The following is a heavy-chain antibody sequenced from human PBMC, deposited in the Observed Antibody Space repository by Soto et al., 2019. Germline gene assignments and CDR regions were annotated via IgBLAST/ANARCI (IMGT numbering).Heavy chain of an antibody. CDR3: ARDYRRPYYYDSSDYYFDY. D-gene: IGHD3-22*01. Sequence: SETLSLTCTVSGGSISSYYWSWIRQPAGKGLEWIGRIYTSGSTNYNPSLKSRVTMSVDTSKNQFSLKLSSVTAADTAVYYCARDYRRPYYYDSSDYYFDYWGQGTLVTVYS. CDR1: GGSISSYY. CDR2: IYTSGST. J-gene: IGHJ4*02. V-gene: IGHV4-4*07.